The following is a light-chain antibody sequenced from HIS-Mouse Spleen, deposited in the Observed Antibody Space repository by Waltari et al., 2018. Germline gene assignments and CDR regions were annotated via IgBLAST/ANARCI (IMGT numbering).Light chain of an antibody. V-gene: IGLV3-10*01. CDR1: ALPKNY. Sequence: SYELTQPPSVSVSPGQTARITCSGDALPKNYAYWYQQKSGQAPVLVIYEASKRPSGIPDRFSGSSAWTMATLTISGAQVEDEADYYCYSTDSSGNHRVFGGGTKLTVL. J-gene: IGLJ2*01. CDR3: YSTDSSGNHRV. CDR2: EAS.